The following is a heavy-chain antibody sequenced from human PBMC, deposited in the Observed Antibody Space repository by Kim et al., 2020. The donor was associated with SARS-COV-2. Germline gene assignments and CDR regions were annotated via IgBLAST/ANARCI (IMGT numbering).Heavy chain of an antibody. Sequence: ASVKVSCKASGYTFGDYYIHWVRLVPGQGLEWMAKINPTSSGTTYAQKFQGRLTLTRDTSTVTVYMQLSRLTSEDTAIYYCAREGLFFDTLTHRSLGPWFDPWGQGTPVIVSS. D-gene: IGHD3-9*01. CDR2: INPTSSGT. CDR3: AREGLFFDTLTHRSLGPWFDP. V-gene: IGHV1-46*01. CDR1: GYTFGDYY. J-gene: IGHJ5*02.